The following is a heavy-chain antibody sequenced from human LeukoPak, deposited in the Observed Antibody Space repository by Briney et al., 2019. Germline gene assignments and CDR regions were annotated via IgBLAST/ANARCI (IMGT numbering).Heavy chain of an antibody. CDR3: ATDRGWRTSGYYLYYFEY. CDR2: IKNDGSEI. D-gene: IGHD3-3*01. CDR1: GFVFRNYF. Sequence: GGSLRLSCAASGFVFRNYFMSWVRQAPGKGLEWVASIKNDGSEIYYVDSVRGRYTISRDNTKNSLYLQMSSLRAEDTAVYYCATDRGWRTSGYYLYYFEYWGQGTLVTFSS. V-gene: IGHV3-7*01. J-gene: IGHJ4*02.